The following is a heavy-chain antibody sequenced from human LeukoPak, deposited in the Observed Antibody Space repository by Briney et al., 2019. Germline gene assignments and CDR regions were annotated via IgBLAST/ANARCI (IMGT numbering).Heavy chain of an antibody. D-gene: IGHD6-13*01. V-gene: IGHV4-39*01. Sequence: PSETLSLTCTVSGGSSYYWGWIRQPPGKGLEWIGSIYYSGDNYYNPSLKSRVTISVDTSKTQFSLKLSSVTAADTAVYYCARHQGSSWHLNYWGQGTLVTVSS. CDR3: ARHQGSSWHLNY. J-gene: IGHJ4*02. CDR1: GGSSYY. CDR2: IYYSGDN.